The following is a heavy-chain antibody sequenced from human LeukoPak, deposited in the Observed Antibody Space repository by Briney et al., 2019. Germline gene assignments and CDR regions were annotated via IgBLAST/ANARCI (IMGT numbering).Heavy chain of an antibody. CDR2: IIPIFGTA. Sequence: SVKVSCKASGGTFSSYAISWVRQAPGQGLEWMGGIIPIFGTANYAQKFQGRVTITADESTSTAYMELSSLRSEDTAVYYCARDPSPYYDILTGYYNPNWFDPWGQGAPVTVSS. CDR3: ARDPSPYYDILTGYYNPNWFDP. D-gene: IGHD3-9*01. V-gene: IGHV1-69*13. J-gene: IGHJ5*02. CDR1: GGTFSSYA.